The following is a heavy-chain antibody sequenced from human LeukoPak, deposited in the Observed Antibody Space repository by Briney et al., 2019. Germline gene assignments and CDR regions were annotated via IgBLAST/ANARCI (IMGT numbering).Heavy chain of an antibody. V-gene: IGHV3-7*01. CDR2: IKEDGSEK. J-gene: IGHJ5*01. CDR1: GFTFSSYW. CDR3: ARHGLAELQLLSWFDS. D-gene: IGHD1-26*01. Sequence: GGSLRLSCAASGFTFSSYWLSWVRQAPGKGLEWVANIKEDGSEKFYVDSVKGRFTISRDNAKNSLYLHMNSLRAEDTAVYYCARHGLAELQLLSWFDSWGQGSLVTVSS.